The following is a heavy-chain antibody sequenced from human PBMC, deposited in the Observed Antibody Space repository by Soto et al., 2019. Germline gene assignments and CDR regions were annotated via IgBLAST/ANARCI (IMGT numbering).Heavy chain of an antibody. Sequence: EVHLVESGGGLVQPGGSLRLSCAASGFTFSDHYMDWVRQAPGKGLEWVGRSTNKANGYTTGYAASVKGRFIISRDDSKDSLYLLMDSLKSEDTAVYYCARGPNSFDYWGQGPLVTVSS. CDR3: ARGPNSFDY. V-gene: IGHV3-72*01. CDR1: GFTFSDHY. J-gene: IGHJ4*02. CDR2: STNKANGYTT.